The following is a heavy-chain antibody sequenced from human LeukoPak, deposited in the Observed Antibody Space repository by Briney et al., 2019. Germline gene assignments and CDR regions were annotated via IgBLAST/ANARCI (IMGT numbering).Heavy chain of an antibody. V-gene: IGHV3-21*01. Sequence: GGSLRLSCAASGFTFSSYSMNWVRQAPGKGLEWVSSISSSSSYIYYADSVKGRFTISRDNAKNSLYLQMNSLRAEDTAVYYCAREGYYYDILTGYSLIKDFDYWGQGTLVTVSS. J-gene: IGHJ4*02. CDR3: AREGYYYDILTGYSLIKDFDY. CDR2: ISSSSSYI. CDR1: GFTFSSYS. D-gene: IGHD3-9*01.